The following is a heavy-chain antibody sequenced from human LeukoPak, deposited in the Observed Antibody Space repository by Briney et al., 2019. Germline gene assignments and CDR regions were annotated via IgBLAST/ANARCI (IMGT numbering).Heavy chain of an antibody. D-gene: IGHD6-19*01. V-gene: IGHV1-69*04. CDR2: IIPILGIA. CDR1: GGTFSSYA. Sequence: GSSVKVSCKASGGTFSSYAISCVRQAPGQGLEWMGRIIPILGIANYAQKFQGRVTITADKSTSTAYMELSCLRSEDTAVYYCARDSYYSSGWYDDYWGQGTLVTVSS. J-gene: IGHJ4*02. CDR3: ARDSYYSSGWYDDY.